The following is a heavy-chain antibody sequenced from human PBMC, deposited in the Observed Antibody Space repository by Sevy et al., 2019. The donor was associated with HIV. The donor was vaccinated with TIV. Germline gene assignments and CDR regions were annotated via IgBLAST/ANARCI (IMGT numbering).Heavy chain of an antibody. CDR3: AKDINRGCDGVNCYSYYYYFYGLDA. V-gene: IGHV3-9*01. Sequence: GGSLRLSCAASGFPFNDHAMHWVRQVPGKGLEWVSGVSWNSRYIGYADSVKGRFTISRDNARHFLYLEMNSLRPEDTALYYCAKDINRGCDGVNCYSYYYYFYGLDAWGQGTTVTVSS. J-gene: IGHJ6*02. CDR2: VSWNSRYI. CDR1: GFPFNDHA. D-gene: IGHD2-21*01.